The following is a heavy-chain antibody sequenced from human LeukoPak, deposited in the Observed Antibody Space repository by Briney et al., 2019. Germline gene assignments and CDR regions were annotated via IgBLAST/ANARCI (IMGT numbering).Heavy chain of an antibody. Sequence: PSETLSLTCTVSGGSISSSSYYWGWIRQPPGKGLGWIGSIYYSGSTNYNPSLKSRVTISVDTSKNQFSLKLSSVTAADTAVYYCAREKYSSSSFFDYWGQGTLVTVSS. D-gene: IGHD6-6*01. CDR1: GGSISSSSYY. CDR2: IYYSGST. CDR3: AREKYSSSSFFDY. V-gene: IGHV4-39*07. J-gene: IGHJ4*02.